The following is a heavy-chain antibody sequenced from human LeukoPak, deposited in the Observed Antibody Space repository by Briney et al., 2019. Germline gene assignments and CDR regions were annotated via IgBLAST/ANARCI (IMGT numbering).Heavy chain of an antibody. CDR1: GFTFSSYA. J-gene: IGHJ4*02. V-gene: IGHV3-30*01. CDR2: ISYDGSNK. CDR3: ARERRAALEPIFDY. D-gene: IGHD6-6*01. Sequence: GGSLRLSCAASGFTFSSYAMRWVRQAPGKGLEWVAVISYDGSNKYYADSVKGRFTISRDNSKNTLYLQMNSLRAEDTAVYYCARERRAALEPIFDYWGQGTLVTVSS.